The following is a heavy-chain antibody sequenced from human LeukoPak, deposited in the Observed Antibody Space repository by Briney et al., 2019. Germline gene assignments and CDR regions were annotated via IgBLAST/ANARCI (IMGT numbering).Heavy chain of an antibody. Sequence: GGSLRLSCAASGFTFSSYAMHWVRQAPGKGLGYVSAISSNGGSTYYANSVKGRFTISRDNSKNTLYLQMGSLRAEDMAVYYCARDWLGSSDAWGQGTLVTVSS. CDR3: ARDWLGSSDA. J-gene: IGHJ5*02. CDR2: ISSNGGST. D-gene: IGHD6-13*01. V-gene: IGHV3-64*01. CDR1: GFTFSSYA.